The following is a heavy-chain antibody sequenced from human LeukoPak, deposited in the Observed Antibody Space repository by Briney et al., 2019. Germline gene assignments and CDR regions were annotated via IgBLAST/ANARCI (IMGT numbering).Heavy chain of an antibody. CDR1: GFTFSSYS. CDR3: ARELAAAADY. D-gene: IGHD2-2*01. J-gene: IGHJ4*02. Sequence: GGSLRLSCAASGFTFSSYSMNWVRQAPGKGLEWVSSISSSSSYIYYADSVKGRLTISRDNAKNSLYLQMNSLRAEDTAVYYCARELAAAADYWGQGTLVTVSS. V-gene: IGHV3-21*01. CDR2: ISSSSSYI.